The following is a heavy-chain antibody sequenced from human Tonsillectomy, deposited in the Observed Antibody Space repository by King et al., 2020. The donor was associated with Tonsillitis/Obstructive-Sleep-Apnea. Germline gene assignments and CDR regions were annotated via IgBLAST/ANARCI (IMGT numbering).Heavy chain of an antibody. CDR1: GFTFSSYS. CDR2: ISSSSSTI. D-gene: IGHD1-20*01. J-gene: IGHJ4*02. Sequence: VQLVESGGGLVQPGGSLRLSCAASGFTFSSYSMNWVRQAPGTGLEWGSYISSSSSTIYYADSVKGRFTISRDNAKNSLYLQMNSLRDEDTAVYYCAREGLLTGTNDYWGQGTLVTVSS. V-gene: IGHV3-48*02. CDR3: AREGLLTGTNDY.